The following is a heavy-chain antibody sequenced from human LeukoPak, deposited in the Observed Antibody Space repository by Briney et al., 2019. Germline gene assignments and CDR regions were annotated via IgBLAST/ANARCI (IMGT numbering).Heavy chain of an antibody. CDR2: IKQDGSEK. CDR1: GFTFSSYW. CDR3: ARWSHYYGSGSYYYYGIDV. J-gene: IGHJ6*02. Sequence: GGSLRLSCAASGFTFSSYWMNWVRQAPGKGLEWVANIKQDGSEKYYVDSVKGRFTISRDNAKNSLYLQMNSLRAEDTAVYYCARWSHYYGSGSYYYYGIDVWGQGTTVTVSS. D-gene: IGHD3-10*01. V-gene: IGHV3-7*01.